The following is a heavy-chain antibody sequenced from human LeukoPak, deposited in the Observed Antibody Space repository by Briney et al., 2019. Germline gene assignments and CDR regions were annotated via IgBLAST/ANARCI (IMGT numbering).Heavy chain of an antibody. Sequence: PSETLSLTCTVSGGSIRSYYWSWIRQPPGKGLEWIGSIYYSGSTNYNPSLKSRVSISVDTSKNQFSLKLSSVTAADTAVYYCARTGSTVTMLYPFDHWGQGTLVTVSS. CDR3: ARTGSTVTMLYPFDH. CDR2: IYYSGST. V-gene: IGHV4-59*01. D-gene: IGHD4-17*01. J-gene: IGHJ4*02. CDR1: GGSIRSYY.